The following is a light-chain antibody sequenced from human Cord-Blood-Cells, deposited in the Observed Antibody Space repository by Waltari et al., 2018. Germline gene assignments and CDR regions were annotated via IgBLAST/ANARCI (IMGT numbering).Light chain of an antibody. V-gene: IGLV1-47*01. CDR1: SSNIGSNY. CDR3: AAWDDSLSGRV. J-gene: IGLJ3*02. Sequence: QSVLTQPPSASGTPGQRVTISCSGSSSNIGSNYVYWYQQLPGPAPKLLIHGNNQRPAGVHDRFSGSKSGTSASLAISGLRSEVEADYYCAAWDDSLSGRVFGGGTKLTVL. CDR2: GNN.